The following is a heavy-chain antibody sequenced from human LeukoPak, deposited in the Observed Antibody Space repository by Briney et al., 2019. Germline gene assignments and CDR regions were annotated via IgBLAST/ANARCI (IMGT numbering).Heavy chain of an antibody. CDR2: MNPNSGNT. Sequence: ASVTVSCTASGYTFTSYDINWVRQATGQGLEWMGWMNPNSGNTGYAQKFQGRVTMTRDTSISTAYMEPSRLRSDDTAVYYCARDYCSSTSCLFDYWGQGTLVTVSS. CDR3: ARDYCSSTSCLFDY. V-gene: IGHV1-8*01. D-gene: IGHD2-2*01. CDR1: GYTFTSYD. J-gene: IGHJ4*02.